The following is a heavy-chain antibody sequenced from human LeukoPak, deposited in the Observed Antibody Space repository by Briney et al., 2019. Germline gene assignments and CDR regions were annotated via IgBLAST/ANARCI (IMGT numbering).Heavy chain of an antibody. Sequence: SETLSLTCTVSGGSISSYYWTWIRQPPGKGLEWIGYIYYSGSTNYNPSLMSRVTMSLDTPKNQFSLTLRSVTAADTAVYYCARARYCSGSYYFYYYGMDVWGQGTTVTVSS. CDR1: GGSISSYY. CDR2: IYYSGST. J-gene: IGHJ6*02. CDR3: ARARYCSGSYYFYYYGMDV. V-gene: IGHV4-59*01. D-gene: IGHD3-10*01.